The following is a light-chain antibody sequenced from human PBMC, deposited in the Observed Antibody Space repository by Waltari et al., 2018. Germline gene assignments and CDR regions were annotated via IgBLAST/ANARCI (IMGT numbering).Light chain of an antibody. CDR1: HIGSKS. CDR2: DDA. CDR3: QVWDNSRDHWV. J-gene: IGLJ3*02. V-gene: IGLV3-21*02. Sequence: SYVLTQPPSVSVGPGQTAMIPCGGNHIGSKSVHWYRQRPGQAPILVVYDDADRPSGIPERFSGSNSGGTATLTISRVEAGDEADYYCQVWDNSRDHWVFGGGTKLTVL.